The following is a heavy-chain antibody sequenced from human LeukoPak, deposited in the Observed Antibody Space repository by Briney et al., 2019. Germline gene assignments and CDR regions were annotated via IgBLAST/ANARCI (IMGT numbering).Heavy chain of an antibody. CDR1: GYSFTSYW. Sequence: GESLKISCKGSGYSFTSYWIGWVGQMPGKGLEWIGIIYPGDSDTRYSPSFQGQVTISADKSISTAYLQWSSLKASDTAMYYCARHQWLESDYYYYMDVWGKGTTVTASS. J-gene: IGHJ6*03. V-gene: IGHV5-51*01. CDR2: IYPGDSDT. CDR3: ARHQWLESDYYYYMDV. D-gene: IGHD6-19*01.